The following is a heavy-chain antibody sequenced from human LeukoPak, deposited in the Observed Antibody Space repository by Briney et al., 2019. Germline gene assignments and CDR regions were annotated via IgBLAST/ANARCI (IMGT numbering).Heavy chain of an antibody. Sequence: GGSLRLSCAASGFTFSSYSMNWVRQAPGKGPEWVSSISSSSTYIYYADSLKGRFTISRDDARESLYLQMSSLRADDTAIYYCGASRQYVGAFDIWGQGTLVTVSS. D-gene: IGHD3-16*01. V-gene: IGHV3-21*01. CDR3: GASRQYVGAFDI. J-gene: IGHJ3*02. CDR1: GFTFSSYS. CDR2: ISSSSTYI.